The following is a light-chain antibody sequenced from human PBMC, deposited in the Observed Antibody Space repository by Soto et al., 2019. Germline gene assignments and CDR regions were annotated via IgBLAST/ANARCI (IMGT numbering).Light chain of an antibody. CDR1: QSFRGL. Sequence: EVVLTQSPVTLSSSPGARATLSCRASQSFRGLLAWYQQKPGQAPRLLIYDAYNRATGIPPRFSGSGSGTDFTLTISSLEPEDSAVYYCQQRHRWPITFGQGTRLEIK. V-gene: IGKV3-11*01. J-gene: IGKJ5*01. CDR2: DAY. CDR3: QQRHRWPIT.